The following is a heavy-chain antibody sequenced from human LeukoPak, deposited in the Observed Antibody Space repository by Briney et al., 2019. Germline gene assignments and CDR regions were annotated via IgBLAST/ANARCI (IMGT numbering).Heavy chain of an antibody. D-gene: IGHD5-18*01. V-gene: IGHV3-21*01. Sequence: GGSLRLSCAASGFTFSSYSMNWVRQAPGKGLEWVSFISGSSSYIYYADSLTGRFTISRDNAKNPLYLQMNSLRAEDTAMYYCARRATTERGHSYGLDFWGQGTLVTVSS. J-gene: IGHJ4*02. CDR2: ISGSSSYI. CDR3: ARRATTERGHSYGLDF. CDR1: GFTFSSYS.